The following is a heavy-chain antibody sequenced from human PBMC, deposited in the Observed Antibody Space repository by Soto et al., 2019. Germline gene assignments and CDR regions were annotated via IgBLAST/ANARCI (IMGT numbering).Heavy chain of an antibody. D-gene: IGHD1-1*01. V-gene: IGHV3-53*01. CDR3: ATWHEREHAYDV. Sequence: GGSLRLSCAAFGLTISGKKYVAWVRQAPGKGLEWVSALYDVDGSFYADSVKGRFTTSSDSSKTTVYPQMNDLRPDDTAVYYCATWHEREHAYDVWGQGTTVTVSS. CDR2: LYDVDGS. CDR1: GLTISGKKY. J-gene: IGHJ3*01.